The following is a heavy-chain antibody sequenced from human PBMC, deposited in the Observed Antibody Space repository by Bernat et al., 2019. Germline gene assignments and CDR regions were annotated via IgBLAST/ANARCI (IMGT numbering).Heavy chain of an antibody. J-gene: IGHJ3*02. CDR2: ISGSGGSP. D-gene: IGHD5-18*01. CDR1: GFTFSSYA. Sequence: VQLVESGGGVVQPGRSLRLSCAASGFTFSSYAMSWVRQAPGKGLEWVSVISGSGGSPHYADSVKGRFTIARDNSKNTLYLQMNSLRAEDTAVYYCAKDQSYGSALPDAFDIWGQGTMVTVSS. V-gene: IGHV3-23*04. CDR3: AKDQSYGSALPDAFDI.